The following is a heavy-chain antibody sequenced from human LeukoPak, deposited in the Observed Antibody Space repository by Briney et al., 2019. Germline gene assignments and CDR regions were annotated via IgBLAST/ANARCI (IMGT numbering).Heavy chain of an antibody. D-gene: IGHD6-19*01. J-gene: IGHJ4*02. CDR3: ARLTVTGTNY. V-gene: IGHV3-74*03. Sequence: PGGSLRLSCVVSGFTFSNYRMHGVRQAPGKGLVWVSGINTDGSTTTYADSVKGRFTISRDNAKNTLYLQMNSLRAEDTAVYYCARLTVTGTNYWGQGTLVTVSS. CDR1: GFTFSNYR. CDR2: INTDGSTT.